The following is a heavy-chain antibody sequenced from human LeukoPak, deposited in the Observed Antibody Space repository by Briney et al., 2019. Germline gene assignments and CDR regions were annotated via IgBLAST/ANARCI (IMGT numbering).Heavy chain of an antibody. CDR1: GFTFGDYA. V-gene: IGHV3-49*04. CDR2: IASETYGGTA. CDR3: TRDQTPYY. J-gene: IGHJ4*02. Sequence: GGSLRLSCTASGFTFGDYAMTWVRQAPGKGPEWVGFIASETYGGTAEYAASVKGRFIISRDDSKSIAYLQMNSLKTEDTAVYYCTRDQTPYYWGQGTLVTVSS.